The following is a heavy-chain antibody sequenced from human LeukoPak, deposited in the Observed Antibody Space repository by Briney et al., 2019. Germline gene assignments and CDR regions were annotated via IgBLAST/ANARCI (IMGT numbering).Heavy chain of an antibody. CDR3: ARDPPYYDSSGYYYDY. CDR1: GCTFSTYS. Sequence: GGSLRLSCAASGCTFSTYSMNWVRQAPGKGLEWVSSISGSSIYIYYADSVKGRFTISRDNAKNSLYLQMNSLRAEDTAVYYCARDPPYYDSSGYYYDYWGQGTLVTVSS. J-gene: IGHJ4*02. V-gene: IGHV3-21*01. D-gene: IGHD3-22*01. CDR2: ISGSSIYI.